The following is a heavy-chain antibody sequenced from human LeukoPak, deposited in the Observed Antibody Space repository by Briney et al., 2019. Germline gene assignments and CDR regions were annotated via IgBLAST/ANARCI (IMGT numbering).Heavy chain of an antibody. V-gene: IGHV1-69*06. CDR1: GGTFSSYA. D-gene: IGHD6-19*01. Sequence: ASVKVSCKASGGTFSSYAISWVRQAPGQGLEWMGGIIPIFGTANYAQKFQGRVTITADKSTSTAYMELSSLTSGDTAVYYCAREGSGLDYWGQGTLVTVSS. CDR2: IIPIFGTA. J-gene: IGHJ4*02. CDR3: AREGSGLDY.